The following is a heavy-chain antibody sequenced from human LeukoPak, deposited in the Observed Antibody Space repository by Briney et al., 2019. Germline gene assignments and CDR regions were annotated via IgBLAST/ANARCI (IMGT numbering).Heavy chain of an antibody. Sequence: PGGSLRLSCAASGFTFSSYSMNWVRQAPGKGLEWVSSISSGSTYMYYADSVKGRFTISRDNAQKSMYLQMNSLRAEDTPVYYCGRVGGRSKAAKGDAFDIWGQGPMVTVSS. CDR2: ISSGSTYM. V-gene: IGHV3-21*01. D-gene: IGHD6-6*01. CDR1: GFTFSSYS. J-gene: IGHJ3*02. CDR3: GRVGGRSKAAKGDAFDI.